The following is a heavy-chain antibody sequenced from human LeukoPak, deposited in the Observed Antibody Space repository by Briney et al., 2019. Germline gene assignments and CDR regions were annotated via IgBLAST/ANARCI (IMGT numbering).Heavy chain of an antibody. J-gene: IGHJ4*02. Sequence: PGGSLRLSCAASGFTFSSYSMNWVRQAPGKGLEWVSYISSSSSTIYYADSVKGRFTISRDNAKNSLYLQMNGLRDEDTAVYYCARDPWLYGDYDWGQGTLVTVSS. CDR1: GFTFSSYS. D-gene: IGHD4-17*01. V-gene: IGHV3-48*02. CDR2: ISSSSSTI. CDR3: ARDPWLYGDYD.